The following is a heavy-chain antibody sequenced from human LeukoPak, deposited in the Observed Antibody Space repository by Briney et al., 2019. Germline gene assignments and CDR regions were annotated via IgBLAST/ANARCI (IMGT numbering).Heavy chain of an antibody. D-gene: IGHD6-13*01. CDR1: GYTFIGYY. CDR2: INPNSGGT. Sequence: GASVKVSCKASGYTFIGYYMHWVRQAPGQGLEWMGWINPNSGGTNYAQKFQGRVTMTRDTSISTAYMELSRLRSDGTAVYYCARDLRPHSGAAAGTEGDYWGQGTLVTVSS. CDR3: ARDLRPHSGAAAGTEGDY. V-gene: IGHV1-2*02. J-gene: IGHJ4*02.